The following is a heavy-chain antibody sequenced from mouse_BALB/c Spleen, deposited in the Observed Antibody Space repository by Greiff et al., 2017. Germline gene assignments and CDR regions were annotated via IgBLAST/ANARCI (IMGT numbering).Heavy chain of an antibody. D-gene: IGHD2-10*02. CDR3: ARDKYGNYVEE. J-gene: IGHJ2*01. V-gene: IGHV3-6*02. CDR2: ISYDGSN. Sequence: ESGPGLVKPSQSLSLTCSVTGYSITSGYYWNWIRQFPGNKLEWMGYISYDGSNNYNPSLKNRISITRDTSKNQFFLKLNSVTTEDTATYYCARDKYGNYVEEGGEGTTLTVAS. CDR1: GYSITSGYY.